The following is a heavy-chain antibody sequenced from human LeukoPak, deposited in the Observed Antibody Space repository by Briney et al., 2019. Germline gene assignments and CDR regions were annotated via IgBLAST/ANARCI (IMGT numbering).Heavy chain of an antibody. Sequence: EDYYLDSVKGRFTISKDNAKSSMWLQMNSLRDEDTAVYYCARDQTPFYWGQGSLVTVSS. CDR3: ARDQTPFY. D-gene: IGHD2-15*01. CDR2: ED. V-gene: IGHV3-7*01. J-gene: IGHJ4*02.